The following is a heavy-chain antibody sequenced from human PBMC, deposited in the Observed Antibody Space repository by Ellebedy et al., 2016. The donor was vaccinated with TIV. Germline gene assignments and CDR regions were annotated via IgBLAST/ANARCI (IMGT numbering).Heavy chain of an antibody. CDR1: GGTFSSYA. CDR3: ARDHETYYDILTGYNYFDY. CDR2: IIPIFGTA. J-gene: IGHJ4*02. V-gene: IGHV1-69*13. D-gene: IGHD3-9*01. Sequence: ASVKVSCKASGGTFSSYAISWVRQATGQGLEWMGGIIPIFGTANYAQKFQGRVTITANESTSTAYMELSSLRSEDTAVYYCARDHETYYDILTGYNYFDYWGQGTLVTVSS.